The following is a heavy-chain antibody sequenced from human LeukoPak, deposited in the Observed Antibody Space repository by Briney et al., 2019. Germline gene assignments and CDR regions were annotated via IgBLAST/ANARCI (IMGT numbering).Heavy chain of an antibody. CDR3: ARGLALALYCRSTSCYLDY. CDR2: ISSSSSYI. V-gene: IGHV3-21*01. Sequence: PGGSLRLSCAASGFTFSSYSMNWVRQAPGKGLEWVSSISSSSSYIYYADSVKGRFTISRGNAKNSLYLQMNSLRAEDTAVYYCARGLALALYCRSTSCYLDYWGQGTLVTVSS. CDR1: GFTFSSYS. J-gene: IGHJ4*02. D-gene: IGHD2-2*01.